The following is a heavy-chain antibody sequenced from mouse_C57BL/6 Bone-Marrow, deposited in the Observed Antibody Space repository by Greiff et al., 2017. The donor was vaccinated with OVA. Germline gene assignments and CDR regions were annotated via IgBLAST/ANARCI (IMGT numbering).Heavy chain of an antibody. Sequence: QVQLKQPGAELVKPGASVKLSCKASGYTFTSYWMQWVKQRPGQGLEWIGEIDPSDSYTNYNQKFKGKATLTVDTSSSKAYMQLSSLTSEDSAVYYCARGIYYDYAAWFAYWGQGTLVTVSA. CDR2: IDPSDSYT. J-gene: IGHJ3*01. D-gene: IGHD2-4*01. V-gene: IGHV1-50*01. CDR1: GYTFTSYW. CDR3: ARGIYYDYAAWFAY.